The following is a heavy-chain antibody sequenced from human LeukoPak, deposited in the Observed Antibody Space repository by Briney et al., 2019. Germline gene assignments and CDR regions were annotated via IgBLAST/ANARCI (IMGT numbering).Heavy chain of an antibody. CDR2: IGYDGSDK. V-gene: IGHV3-30*02. D-gene: IGHD2-15*01. J-gene: IGHJ4*02. Sequence: SGGSLRLSCAASGFTFNNYGMHWVRQTPGKGLECVAFIGYDGSDKNYADSVKGRFTISRDNSKHTLYLQMNSLRAEDTAVYYCAKDSSGYSPLDYWGQGTLVTVSS. CDR3: AKDSSGYSPLDY. CDR1: GFTFNNYG.